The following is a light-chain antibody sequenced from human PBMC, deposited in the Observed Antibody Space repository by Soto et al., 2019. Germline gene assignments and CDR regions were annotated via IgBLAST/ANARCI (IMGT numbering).Light chain of an antibody. CDR3: HQYGISP. CDR2: DAS. J-gene: IGKJ4*01. CDR1: QDISDS. V-gene: IGKV1-33*01. Sequence: DIQMTQSPSSLSASVGDRVTITCQASQDISDSLNWYQQTPGKAPKLLIYDASNLEIGVPSRFSGSGSGTEFSLTISRLEPEDFAVYYCHQYGISPFGGGTKVDIK.